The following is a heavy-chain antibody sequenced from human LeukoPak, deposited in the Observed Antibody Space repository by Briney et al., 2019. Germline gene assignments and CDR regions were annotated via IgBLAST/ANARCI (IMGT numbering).Heavy chain of an antibody. Sequence: GGSLRLSCAASGFTFSSYAMSWVRQAPGKGLEWVSAISGSGGSTYYADSVKGRFTISRDNSKNTLYLQMNSLRAGDTAVYYCAKAGITIFGVVTDGDYFDYWGQGTLVTVSS. J-gene: IGHJ4*02. D-gene: IGHD3-3*01. CDR1: GFTFSSYA. CDR2: ISGSGGST. CDR3: AKAGITIFGVVTDGDYFDY. V-gene: IGHV3-23*01.